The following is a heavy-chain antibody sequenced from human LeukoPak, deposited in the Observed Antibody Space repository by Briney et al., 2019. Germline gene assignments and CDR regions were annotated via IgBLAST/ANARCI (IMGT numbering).Heavy chain of an antibody. J-gene: IGHJ4*02. CDR1: GFTFSGFV. CDR3: ARDRSGFYSVDY. V-gene: IGHV3-23*01. Sequence: GGSLRLSCAASGFTFSGFVISWVRQASGKGPQWVADISGSGGSTYYADSVKGRFSVSRDNSKNMVYLELNSLRAEDTAVYYCARDRSGFYSVDYWGQGTLVTVSS. CDR2: ISGSGGST. D-gene: IGHD5-12*01.